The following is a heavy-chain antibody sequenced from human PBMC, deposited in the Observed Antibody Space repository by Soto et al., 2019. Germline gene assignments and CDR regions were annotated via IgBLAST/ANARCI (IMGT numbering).Heavy chain of an antibody. J-gene: IGHJ4*02. CDR3: ARDSGSGSYPFYY. CDR2: INPNSGGT. V-gene: IGHV1-2*04. Sequence: QVQLVQSGAEVKNPGASVKVSCKASGYTFTGYYMHWVRQAPGQGLEWMGWINPNSGGTNYAQKFQGWVTMTRDTSISTAYMELGRLRSDDTAVYYCARDSGSGSYPFYYWCKGTMVTVSS. D-gene: IGHD3-10*01. CDR1: GYTFTGYY.